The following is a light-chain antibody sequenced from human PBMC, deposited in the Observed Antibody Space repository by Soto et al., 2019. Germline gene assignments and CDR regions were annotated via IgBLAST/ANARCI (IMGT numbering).Light chain of an antibody. V-gene: IGKV3-15*01. CDR1: QKINSD. Sequence: DIVMTQSPATLSVSPGERATLSCRASQKINSDLAWYQQKPGQAPRLLIYGASTRATGVPTRFSGSGSGTEFTLTISSLQSEDFAVYYCQQYNAWPPYTFGQGTRLEIK. J-gene: IGKJ2*01. CDR2: GAS. CDR3: QQYNAWPPYT.